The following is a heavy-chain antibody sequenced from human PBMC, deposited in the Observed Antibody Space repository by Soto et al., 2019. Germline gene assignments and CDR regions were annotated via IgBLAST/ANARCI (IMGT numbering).Heavy chain of an antibody. CDR1: GYTFTSYY. CDR2: INPSGGST. Sequence: XVKVSCKASGYTFTSYYMHWVRQAPGQGLEWMGIINPSGGSTSYAQKFQGRVTMTRDTSTSTVYMELSSLRSEETAVYYCARGGRGVVPAARGDFDPWGQGTLVTVSS. CDR3: ARGGRGVVPAARGDFDP. V-gene: IGHV1-46*03. D-gene: IGHD2-2*01. J-gene: IGHJ5*02.